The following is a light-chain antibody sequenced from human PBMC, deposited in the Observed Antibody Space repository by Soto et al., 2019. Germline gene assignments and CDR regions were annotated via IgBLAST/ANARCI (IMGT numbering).Light chain of an antibody. CDR1: QSVSSTY. V-gene: IGKV3-20*01. Sequence: EFVLTQSPGTRSLSPGERATLSCMASQSVSSTYLAWYQQKPGQAPRILIYGASTRATGITDRFSGSGSGRDFTLTICRLEPEDFALYYCQQYGSSPPLTFGGGTKVEIK. J-gene: IGKJ4*01. CDR2: GAS. CDR3: QQYGSSPPLT.